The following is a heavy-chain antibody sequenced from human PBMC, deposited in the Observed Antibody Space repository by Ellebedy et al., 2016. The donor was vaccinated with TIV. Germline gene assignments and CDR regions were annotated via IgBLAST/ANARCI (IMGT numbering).Heavy chain of an antibody. CDR1: GGSISSGDYY. Sequence: SETLSLTXTVSGGSISSGDYYWSWIRQPPGKGLEWIGYIYYTGGTYYSPSLKSRLSISMDTSRNSFSLTLTSVTAADTAVYFCAREKGVVLGALYGMDLWGQGTTVTVSS. CDR3: AREKGVVLGALYGMDL. J-gene: IGHJ6*02. D-gene: IGHD2-15*01. V-gene: IGHV4-30-4*01. CDR2: IYYTGGT.